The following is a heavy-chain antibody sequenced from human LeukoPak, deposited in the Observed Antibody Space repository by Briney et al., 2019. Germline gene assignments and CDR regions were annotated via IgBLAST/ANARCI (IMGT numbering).Heavy chain of an antibody. J-gene: IGHJ4*02. CDR1: GFTVSSNY. CDR3: ARVGAALSGLDY. CDR2: IYSGGST. V-gene: IGHV3-53*01. Sequence: GGSLRLSCAASGFTVSSNYMSWVRQAPGKGLEWVSVIYSGGSTYYADSVKGRFTISRDNSKNTLYLQMNRPLTEDTAVYYCARVGAALSGLDYWGQGTLVTVSS. D-gene: IGHD6-13*01.